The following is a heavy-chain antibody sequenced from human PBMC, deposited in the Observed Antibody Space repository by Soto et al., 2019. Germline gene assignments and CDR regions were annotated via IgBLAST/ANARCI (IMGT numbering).Heavy chain of an antibody. CDR2: VSGSGGST. D-gene: IGHD1-20*01. J-gene: IGHJ4*02. CDR1: GFTFSSYA. V-gene: IGHV3-23*01. CDR3: AKPPDYNWNDY. Sequence: GGSLRLSCAASGFTFSSYAMSWVRQAPGKGLEWISAVSGSGGSTYYADSVKGRFTISRDNSKDTLYLQMNNLRAEDTAVYYCAKPPDYNWNDYWGQGTLVTVCS.